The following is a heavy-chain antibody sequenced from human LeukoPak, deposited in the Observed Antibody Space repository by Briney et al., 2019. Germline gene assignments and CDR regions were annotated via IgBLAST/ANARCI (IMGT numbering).Heavy chain of an antibody. V-gene: IGHV4-34*01. CDR3: ARVRRSGNYDSSGLRPNYYYMDV. CDR2: INHSGST. CDR1: GGSFSGYY. J-gene: IGHJ6*03. D-gene: IGHD3-22*01. Sequence: SETLSLTCAVYGGSFSGYYWSWIRQPPGKGLEWIGEINHSGSTNYNPSLKSRVTISVDTSKNQFSLKLSSVTAADTAVYYCARVRRSGNYDSSGLRPNYYYMDVWGKGTTVTVSS.